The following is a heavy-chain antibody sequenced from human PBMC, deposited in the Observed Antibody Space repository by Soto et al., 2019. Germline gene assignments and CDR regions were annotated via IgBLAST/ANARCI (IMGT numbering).Heavy chain of an antibody. CDR2: ISYDGSHK. CDR1: GFTFSSYG. D-gene: IGHD7-27*01. J-gene: IGHJ6*02. CDR3: AKEASALAGPQYYYGMDV. Sequence: HPGGSLRLSCAASGFTFSSYGMHWFRQAPGKGLEWVAVISYDGSHKYYADSVKGRFTISRDNSKNTLYLQMNSLRAEDTAVYYCAKEASALAGPQYYYGMDVWGQGTTVTVS. V-gene: IGHV3-30*18.